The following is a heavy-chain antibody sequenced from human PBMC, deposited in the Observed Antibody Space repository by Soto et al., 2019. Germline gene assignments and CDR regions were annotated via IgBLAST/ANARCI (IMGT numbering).Heavy chain of an antibody. J-gene: IGHJ3*02. D-gene: IGHD3-22*01. CDR3: AREYYYDSSGSFDAFDI. CDR1: GYTFTSYG. Sequence: GASVKVSCKASGYTFTSYGISWVLQAPGQGLEWMGRVSAYNGNTNYAQKLQGRVTMTTDTSTSTAYMELRSLRSDDTAVYYCAREYYYDSSGSFDAFDIWGQGTMVTVSS. CDR2: VSAYNGNT. V-gene: IGHV1-18*04.